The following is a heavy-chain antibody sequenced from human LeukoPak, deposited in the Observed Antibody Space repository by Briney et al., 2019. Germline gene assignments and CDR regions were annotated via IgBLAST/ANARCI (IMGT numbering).Heavy chain of an antibody. CDR3: ARGDGSYYGFDC. Sequence: SQTLSLTCTVSGGSISSGGYYWSWIRQHPGKGLEWIGEINHSGSTNYNPSLKSRITISVDTSKNQFSLKLSSVTAADTAVYYCARGDGSYYGFDCWGQGTLVTVSS. CDR2: INHSGST. CDR1: GGSISSGGYY. D-gene: IGHD1-26*01. V-gene: IGHV4-31*03. J-gene: IGHJ4*02.